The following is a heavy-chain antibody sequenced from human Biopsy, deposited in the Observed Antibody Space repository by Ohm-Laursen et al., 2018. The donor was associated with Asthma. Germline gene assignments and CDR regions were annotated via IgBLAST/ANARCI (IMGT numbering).Heavy chain of an antibody. CDR1: GGTFINYA. D-gene: IGHD3-9*01. V-gene: IGHV1-3*01. CDR2: INAANGNT. J-gene: IGHJ3*02. Sequence: ASVKVSCKASGGTFINYAIHWVRQAPGHSLEWMGWINAANGNTKYSQKFQGRLTISRDTSASTAYMDLSSLRSEDTAVYYCARTYFDFLTGQVHDAFAMWGQGTMVTVSS. CDR3: ARTYFDFLTGQVHDAFAM.